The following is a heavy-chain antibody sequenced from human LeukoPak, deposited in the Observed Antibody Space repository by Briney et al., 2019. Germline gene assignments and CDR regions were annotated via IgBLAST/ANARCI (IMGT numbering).Heavy chain of an antibody. Sequence: SETLSLTCRVSGASISGYYWSWIRQPPGKGLEWIGHMYYSGGTTYNPSLKSRVSISLDTSKKHFSLKLSSVTAADTAVYYCAGTGLFFDYWSQGTLVTFSS. CDR1: GASISGYY. CDR3: AGTGLFFDY. V-gene: IGHV4-59*01. D-gene: IGHD7-27*01. CDR2: MYYSGGT. J-gene: IGHJ4*02.